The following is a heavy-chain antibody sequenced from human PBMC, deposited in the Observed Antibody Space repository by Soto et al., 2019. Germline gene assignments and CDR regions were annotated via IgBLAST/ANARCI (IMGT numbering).Heavy chain of an antibody. D-gene: IGHD2-8*02. CDR1: GYTFNGYG. CDR3: ARDKSGAVTSPGDY. Sequence: GASVKVSCKASGYTFNGYGVSWVRQAPGQGLEWMGWISAYNGNTDYAQKLQGRVTMTTDTSTSTAYMELTSLRSDDTAVYYCARDKSGAVTSPGDYWGQGTLVTVSS. J-gene: IGHJ4*02. V-gene: IGHV1-18*01. CDR2: ISAYNGNT.